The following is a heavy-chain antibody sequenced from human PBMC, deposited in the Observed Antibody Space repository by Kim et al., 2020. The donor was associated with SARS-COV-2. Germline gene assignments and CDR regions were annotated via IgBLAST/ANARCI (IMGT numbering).Heavy chain of an antibody. CDR3: ARDLLTMIGPYAFDI. D-gene: IGHD3-22*01. CDR1: GGSISSGGYY. J-gene: IGHJ3*02. V-gene: IGHV4-31*03. CDR2: IYYSGST. Sequence: SETLSLTCTVSGGSISSGGYYWSWIRQHPGKGLEWIGYIYYSGSTYYNPSLKSRVTISVDTSKNQFSLKLSSVTAADTAVYYCARDLLTMIGPYAFDIWGQGTMVTVSS.